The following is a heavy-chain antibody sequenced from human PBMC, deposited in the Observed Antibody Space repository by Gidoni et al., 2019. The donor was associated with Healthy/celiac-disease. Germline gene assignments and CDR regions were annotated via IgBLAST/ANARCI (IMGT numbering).Heavy chain of an antibody. J-gene: IGHJ4*02. CDR1: GITFSSYA. D-gene: IGHD2-2*01. CDR3: AKDPIYGVPAAVPDY. Sequence: EVTLLESGGGLVTPGGSLRLSCAASGITFSSYAMSWVRKAPGKGLEWVSAIGCSCGSTSYAYSVQGLFPISRANTKNMLYLQMNILRAEDTALYYCAKDPIYGVPAAVPDYWGQGTLVTVSS. CDR2: IGCSCGST. V-gene: IGHV3-23*01.